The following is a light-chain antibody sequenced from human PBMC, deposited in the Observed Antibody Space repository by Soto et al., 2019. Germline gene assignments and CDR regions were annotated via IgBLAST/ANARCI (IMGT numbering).Light chain of an antibody. CDR2: AAS. V-gene: IGKV1-6*01. Sequence: AIQMTQSPSSLSTSVGDRVTITCRASQAIRNDLGWYQQRPGKAPKLLIYAASSLPSGVPSRFSGSGSGTDFTLTISSLQPEDFATYYCLQDYTYPRTFGQGTKVEIK. CDR1: QAIRND. CDR3: LQDYTYPRT. J-gene: IGKJ1*01.